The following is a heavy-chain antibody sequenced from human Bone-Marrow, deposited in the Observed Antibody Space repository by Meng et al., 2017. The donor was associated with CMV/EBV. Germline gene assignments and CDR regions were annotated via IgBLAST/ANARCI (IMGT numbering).Heavy chain of an antibody. CDR2: ISSSGSTI. Sequence: GESLKISCAASGFTFSSYEMNWVRQAPGKGLEWVSYISSSGSTIYYADSVKGRFTISRDTAKSSLYLQMNSLRAEDTAVYFCARYGGYYDFWSGYGGYHYGMDVWGQGTLVTVSS. J-gene: IGHJ6*02. V-gene: IGHV3-48*03. CDR3: ARYGGYYDFWSGYGGYHYGMDV. D-gene: IGHD3-3*01. CDR1: GFTFSSYE.